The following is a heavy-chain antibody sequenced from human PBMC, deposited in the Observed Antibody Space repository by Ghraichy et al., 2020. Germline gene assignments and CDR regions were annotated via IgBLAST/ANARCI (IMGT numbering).Heavy chain of an antibody. CDR1: GGSISRSSYY. D-gene: IGHD3-10*01. V-gene: IGHV4-39*01. CDR3: ARRDWDTLYGSGSYYSYYFDY. J-gene: IGHJ4*02. Sequence: SETLSLTCTVSGGSISRSSYYWGWIRQPPGKGLEWIGSIYYSGSTSYNPSLKSRVTISVDTSKNQFSLKLSSLTAADTAVYYCARRDWDTLYGSGSYYSYYFDYWGQGTLVTVSS. CDR2: IYYSGST.